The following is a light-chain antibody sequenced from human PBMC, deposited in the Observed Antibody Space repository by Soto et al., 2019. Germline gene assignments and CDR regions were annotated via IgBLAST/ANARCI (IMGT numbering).Light chain of an antibody. J-gene: IGKJ2*01. Sequence: DIQMTQSPSSLSASVGDRVTITCRASQTIVDYLNWYQHRPGKAPKLLIYSASRLQSGVPSRFSGSGSGTDFTLSITSLLPEDFATYYCQQSYSAPYTFGQGTKLEIK. CDR1: QTIVDY. CDR2: SAS. V-gene: IGKV1-39*01. CDR3: QQSYSAPYT.